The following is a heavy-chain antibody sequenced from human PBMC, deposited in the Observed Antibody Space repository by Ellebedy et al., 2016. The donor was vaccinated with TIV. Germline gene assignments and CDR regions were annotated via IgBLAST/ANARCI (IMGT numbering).Heavy chain of an antibody. CDR3: ARGGGGYFLD. J-gene: IGHJ4*02. D-gene: IGHD6-25*01. V-gene: IGHV3-21*01. CDR1: GFSFKTDA. CDR2: IRSCGVYV. Sequence: PGGSLRLSCLASGFSFKTDAMNWVRQPPGQGLEWVASIRSCGVYVWYGDSVKGRFTISRDNAKNSLFLQMNSLRDDDTAVYYCARGGGGYFLDWGQGTLVSVSS.